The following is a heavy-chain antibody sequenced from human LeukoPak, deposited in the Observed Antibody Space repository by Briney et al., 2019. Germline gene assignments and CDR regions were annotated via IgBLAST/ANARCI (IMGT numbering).Heavy chain of an antibody. J-gene: IGHJ4*02. CDR2: ISSSGSTI. CDR1: GFTFSDYY. Sequence: GGSLKLSCAASGFTFSDYYMSWIRQAPGKGLEWVSYISSSGSTIYYADSVKGRFTISRDNAKNSVYLQMNSLRAEDTALYYCVGRYWYYDFGWWGQGSLVTVSS. D-gene: IGHD3-3*01. V-gene: IGHV3-11*04. CDR3: VGRYWYYDFGW.